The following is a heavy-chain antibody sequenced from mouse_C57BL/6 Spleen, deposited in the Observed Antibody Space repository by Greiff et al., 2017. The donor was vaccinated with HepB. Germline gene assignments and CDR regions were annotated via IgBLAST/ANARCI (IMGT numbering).Heavy chain of an antibody. Sequence: VQLQQSGAELAKPGASVKLSCKASGYTFTSYWMHWVKQRPGQGLEWIGYINPSSGYTKYNQKFKDKATLTADKSSSTAYMQLSSLTYEDSAVYYCSREDTTVVARGYFDVWGTGTTVTVSS. CDR1: GYTFTSYW. CDR3: SREDTTVVARGYFDV. J-gene: IGHJ1*03. D-gene: IGHD1-1*01. V-gene: IGHV1-7*01. CDR2: INPSSGYT.